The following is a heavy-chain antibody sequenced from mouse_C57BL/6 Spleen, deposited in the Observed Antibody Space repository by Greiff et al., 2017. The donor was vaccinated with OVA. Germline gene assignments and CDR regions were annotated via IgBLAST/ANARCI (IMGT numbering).Heavy chain of an antibody. CDR3: ARGGITTQGYAMDY. V-gene: IGHV1-39*01. Sequence: VQLKESGPELVKPGASVKISCKASGYSFTDYNMNWVKQSNGKSLEWIGVINPNYGTTSYNQKFKGKATLTVDQSSSTAYMQLNSLTSEDSAVYYCARGGITTQGYAMDYWVQGTSVTVSS. D-gene: IGHD2-4*01. CDR1: GYSFTDYN. J-gene: IGHJ4*01. CDR2: INPNYGTT.